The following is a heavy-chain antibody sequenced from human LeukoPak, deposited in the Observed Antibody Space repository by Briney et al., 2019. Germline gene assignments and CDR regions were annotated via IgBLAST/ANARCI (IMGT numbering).Heavy chain of an antibody. CDR3: ARSGYCSSSSCYTRSPDY. J-gene: IGHJ4*02. Sequence: GGSLRLSCAASGFTFSSYSMNWVRQAPGKGLEWVSSISSSSSYIYYADSVKGRFTISRDNAKNSLYLQMNSLRAEDTAVYYCARSGYCSSSSCYTRSPDYWGQGTLVTVSS. D-gene: IGHD2-2*02. CDR2: ISSSSSYI. V-gene: IGHV3-21*01. CDR1: GFTFSSYS.